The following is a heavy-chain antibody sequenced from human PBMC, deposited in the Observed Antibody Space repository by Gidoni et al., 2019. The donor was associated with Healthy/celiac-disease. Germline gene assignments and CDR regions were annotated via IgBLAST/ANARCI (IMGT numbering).Heavy chain of an antibody. CDR2: IIPIFGTA. V-gene: IGHV1-69*01. D-gene: IGHD3-16*01. J-gene: IGHJ6*02. CDR1: GGTFSSYA. CDR3: ARDGSGGVSYYYGMDV. Sequence: QVQLVQSGAEVKKPGSAVQVSCKASGGTFSSYASSWVRQAPGQGLEWMGGIIPIFGTANYAQKFQGRVTITADESTSTAYMELSSLRSEDTAVYYCARDGSGGVSYYYGMDVWGQGTTVTVSS.